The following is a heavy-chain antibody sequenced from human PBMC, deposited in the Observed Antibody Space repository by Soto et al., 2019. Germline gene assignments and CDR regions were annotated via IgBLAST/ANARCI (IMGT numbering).Heavy chain of an antibody. J-gene: IGHJ4*02. V-gene: IGHV4-34*01. CDR3: ARGFRVGAVFDY. CDR2: INHSGST. Sequence: QVQLQQWGAGLLKPSETLSLTCAVYGGSFSGYYWSWIRQPPGKGLEWSGEINHSGSTNYNPSLKSRVTISVDTSKTQFSLKLSSVTAADTAVYSCARGFRVGAVFDYWGQGSLVTVSS. CDR1: GGSFSGYY. D-gene: IGHD1-26*01.